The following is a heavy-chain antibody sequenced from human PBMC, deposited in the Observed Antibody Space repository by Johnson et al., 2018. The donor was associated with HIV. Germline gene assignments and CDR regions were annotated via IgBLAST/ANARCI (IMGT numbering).Heavy chain of an antibody. CDR3: ARDRPHDDNGYYYVPDAFDI. V-gene: IGHV3-30-3*01. Sequence: QVQLVESGGGVVQPGRSLRLSCAASGFTFSNYAIHWVRQPPGKGLEWVAVISYDGNNKYYADSVKGRFTISRDNSKNSLYLQMNSLRAEDTAVYYCARDRPHDDNGYYYVPDAFDIWGQGTMVTVSS. CDR1: GFTFSNYA. D-gene: IGHD3-22*01. CDR2: ISYDGNNK. J-gene: IGHJ3*02.